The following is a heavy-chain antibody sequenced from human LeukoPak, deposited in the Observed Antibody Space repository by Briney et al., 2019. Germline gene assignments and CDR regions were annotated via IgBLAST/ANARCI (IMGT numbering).Heavy chain of an antibody. CDR3: ARVRGSIVVVPAARGYYYYMDV. J-gene: IGHJ6*03. CDR2: IYYSGST. V-gene: IGHV4-59*12. D-gene: IGHD2-2*01. Sequence: PSETLSLTCTVSGGSISSYYWSWIRQPPGKGLEWIGYIYYSGSTNYNPSLKSRVTISVDRSKNQFSLKLSSVTAADTAVYYCARVRGSIVVVPAARGYYYYMDVWGKGTTVTVSS. CDR1: GGSISSYY.